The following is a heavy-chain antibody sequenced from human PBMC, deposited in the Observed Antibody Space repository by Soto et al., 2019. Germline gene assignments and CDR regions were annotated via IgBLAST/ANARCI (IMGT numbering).Heavy chain of an antibody. CDR2: INPSGGST. CDR1: GGTFSSYA. CDR3: ARAQPGSSSSFDP. Sequence: QVQLVQSGAEVKKPGSSVKVSCKASGGTFSSYAISWVRQAPGQGLEWMGIINPSGGSTSYAQKFQGRVTMTRDTSTSTVYMELSSLRSEDTAVYYCARAQPGSSSSFDPWGQGTLVTVSS. D-gene: IGHD6-6*01. V-gene: IGHV1-46*01. J-gene: IGHJ5*02.